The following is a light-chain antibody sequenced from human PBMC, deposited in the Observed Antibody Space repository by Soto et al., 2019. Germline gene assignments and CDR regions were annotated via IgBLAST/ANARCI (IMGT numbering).Light chain of an antibody. CDR1: SSNIESNY. Sequence: QSVLTQPPSASGTPGQRVTISCSGSSSNIESNYVYWYQQLPGTAPRLLIYRNNQRPSGVPDRFSGSKSGTSAPLAISALRSEDEADYYCTVWDDSLRGRLFGGGTKVTVL. CDR3: TVWDDSLRGRL. V-gene: IGLV1-47*01. J-gene: IGLJ2*01. CDR2: RNN.